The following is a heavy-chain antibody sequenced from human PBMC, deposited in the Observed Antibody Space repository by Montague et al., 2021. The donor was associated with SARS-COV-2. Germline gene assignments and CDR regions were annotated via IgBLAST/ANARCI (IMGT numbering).Heavy chain of an antibody. CDR3: ARMTVTTALDX. CDR1: GSSPGTGGMC. D-gene: IGHD4-17*01. J-gene: IGHJ4*02. CDR2: IDGHVKK. V-gene: IGHV2-70*01. Sequence: PALVKPTQTLTLTCTFSGSSPGTGGMCPSWFRRPPGKPRRGLPPIDGHVKKNSTPSLKTRPTISKDASKNQVVLTMTNMDPVDTATYYCARMTVTTALDXWGQGTLVTVSS.